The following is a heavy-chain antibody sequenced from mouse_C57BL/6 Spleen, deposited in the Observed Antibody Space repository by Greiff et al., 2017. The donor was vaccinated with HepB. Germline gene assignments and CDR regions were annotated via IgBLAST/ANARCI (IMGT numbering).Heavy chain of an antibody. CDR2: INPNNGGT. V-gene: IGHV1-26*01. D-gene: IGHD1-1*01. CDR3: ARGFYPTYYGSPWFAY. CDR1: GYTFTDYY. Sequence: EVQLQQSGPELVKPGASVKISCKASGYTFTDYYMNWVKQSHGKSLEWIGDINPNNGGTSYNQKFKGKATLTVDKSSSTAYMELRSLTSEDSAVYYCARGFYPTYYGSPWFAYWGQGTLVTVSA. J-gene: IGHJ3*01.